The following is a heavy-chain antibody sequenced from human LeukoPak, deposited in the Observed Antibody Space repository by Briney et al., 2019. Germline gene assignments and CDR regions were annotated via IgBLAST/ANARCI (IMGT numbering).Heavy chain of an antibody. CDR3: ARDTFQPGLIDS. CDR2: INDDSSDI. J-gene: IGHJ4*02. Sequence: QTGGSLRLSCAGSGFTFSLYAMNWVGQAPGKGLEWVSYINDDSSDIHYAGSLRGRFTISRDDARKTLYLQLSSLRVEDTAVYYCARDTFQPGLIDSWGQGTLVTVSS. V-gene: IGHV3-48*04. D-gene: IGHD2-2*01. CDR1: GFTFSLYA.